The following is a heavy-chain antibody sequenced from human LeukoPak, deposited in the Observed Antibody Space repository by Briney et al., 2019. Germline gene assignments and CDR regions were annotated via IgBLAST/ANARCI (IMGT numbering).Heavy chain of an antibody. Sequence: PGGSLRLSCAASGFTFSSYSMNWVRQAPGKGLEWVSSISSSSSYIYYADSVKGRFTISRDDSKNTLYLQMNSLKTEDTAVYYCTTADYGDYFFDYWGQGTLVIVSS. J-gene: IGHJ4*02. D-gene: IGHD4-17*01. CDR3: TTADYGDYFFDY. V-gene: IGHV3-21*03. CDR2: ISSSSSYI. CDR1: GFTFSSYS.